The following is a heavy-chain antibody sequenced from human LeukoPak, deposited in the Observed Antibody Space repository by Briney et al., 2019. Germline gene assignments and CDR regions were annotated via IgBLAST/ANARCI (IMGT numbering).Heavy chain of an antibody. V-gene: IGHV4-4*07. CDR3: AREEGGYSGYARY. CDR1: GGSISNYY. D-gene: IGHD5-12*01. CDR2: IYINENR. Sequence: SETLSLTCTVSGGSISNYYWAWIRQPAGKGLEWIGRIYINENRNYKPSLESRVSISMDTSKNQFSLTLSSVTAADTAVYYCAREEGGYSGYARYWGQGTPVTVSS. J-gene: IGHJ4*02.